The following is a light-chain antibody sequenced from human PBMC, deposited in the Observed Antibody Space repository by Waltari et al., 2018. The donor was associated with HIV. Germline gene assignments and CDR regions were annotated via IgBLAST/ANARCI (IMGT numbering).Light chain of an antibody. CDR1: QGIKLD. V-gene: IGKV1-17*01. Sequence: DIQMTQSPSSLSASVGDRVTITCRASQGIKLDLGWYQQKPGKAPKRLIYAASSLQGGVPSRFSGSGSGTEFTLTISRLQPDDFATYYCLQHNSYPWTFGQGTKVEVK. J-gene: IGKJ1*01. CDR3: LQHNSYPWT. CDR2: AAS.